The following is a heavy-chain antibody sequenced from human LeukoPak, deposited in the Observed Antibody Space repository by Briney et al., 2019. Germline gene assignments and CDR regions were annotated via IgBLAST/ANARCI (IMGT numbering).Heavy chain of an antibody. Sequence: GGSLRLSCAASGFIFSNYAMHWVRQAPGKGLEWGALISSDGSKTYHADSVKGRFSISRDNSKNTLYLQLNSMRAEDTSVYYCARESTYWYDSGSSGPHYFDYWGQGTLVTVSS. CDR3: ARESTYWYDSGSSGPHYFDY. J-gene: IGHJ4*02. CDR2: ISSDGSKT. CDR1: GFIFSNYA. V-gene: IGHV3-30*01. D-gene: IGHD3-10*01.